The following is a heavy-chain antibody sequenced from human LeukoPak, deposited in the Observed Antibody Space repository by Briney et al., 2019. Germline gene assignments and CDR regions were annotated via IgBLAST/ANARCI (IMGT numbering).Heavy chain of an antibody. Sequence: SETLSLTCSVSGGSISSSTYHWGWIRQPPGKGLEWIASIDYSGSTYYNPSLKSRVTISVGTSKNQFSLKLRSVTAADTAVYYCARHSHGSGSYRSSWGQGTLVIVSS. CDR2: IDYSGST. D-gene: IGHD3-10*01. CDR3: ARHSHGSGSYRSS. J-gene: IGHJ4*02. V-gene: IGHV4-39*07. CDR1: GGSISSSTYH.